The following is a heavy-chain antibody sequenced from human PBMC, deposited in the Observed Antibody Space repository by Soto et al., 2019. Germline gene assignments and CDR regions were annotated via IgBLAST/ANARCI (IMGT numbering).Heavy chain of an antibody. CDR1: GGSCSGYY. V-gene: IGHV4-34*01. CDR3: GAHIKTTMTVYWYFDL. D-gene: IGHD4-17*01. J-gene: IGHJ2*01. Sequence: PSETLSLTCAVYGGSCSGYYWSWIRQPPGKGLEWIGEINHSGSTNFNPSLKSRVSISVDTSKKQFSLKLSSVTAADTAVYYCGAHIKTTMTVYWYFDLWGRGTLVTVSS. CDR2: INHSGST.